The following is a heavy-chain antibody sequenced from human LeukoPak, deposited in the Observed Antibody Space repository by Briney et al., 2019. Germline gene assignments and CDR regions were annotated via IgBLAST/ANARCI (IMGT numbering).Heavy chain of an antibody. D-gene: IGHD3-10*01. V-gene: IGHV3-7*01. Sequence: QTGGSLRLSCAASGFTFSGYWMTWVRQAPGKGLEWVATIKQDGSEKYYVDSVKGRFTISRDNVKNSLYLQMNSLRAEDTAVYYCARGGFSSGIYPYSYWGQGTLVTVSS. CDR2: IKQDGSEK. CDR3: ARGGFSSGIYPYSY. J-gene: IGHJ4*02. CDR1: GFTFSGYW.